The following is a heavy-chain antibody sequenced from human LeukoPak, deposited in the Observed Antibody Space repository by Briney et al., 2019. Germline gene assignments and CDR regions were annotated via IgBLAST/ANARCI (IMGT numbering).Heavy chain of an antibody. V-gene: IGHV1-69*05. J-gene: IGHJ5*02. CDR2: IIPIFGTA. D-gene: IGHD5-12*01. Sequence: ASVKVSCKASGGTFSSYAISWVRQAPGQGLEWMGGIIPIFGTANYAQKFQGRVTITTDESTSTAYMELSSLRSEDTALYYCARGYSGYDWKVGSWGRGTRLTVSS. CDR1: GGTFSSYA. CDR3: ARGYSGYDWKVGS.